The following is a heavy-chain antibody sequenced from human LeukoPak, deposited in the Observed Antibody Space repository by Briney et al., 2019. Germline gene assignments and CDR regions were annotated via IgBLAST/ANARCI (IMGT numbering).Heavy chain of an antibody. CDR3: VKDVSLGFCSGGSCSAHFDY. Sequence: GRSLRLSCAASGFTFDDYAMHWVRQAPGKGLEWVSGISWNSGSIVYVDSVKGRFTISRDNAKNSLYLQMDSLVPEDMALYYCVKDVSLGFCSGGSCSAHFDYWGQGTLVTVSS. D-gene: IGHD2-15*01. J-gene: IGHJ4*02. CDR2: ISWNSGSI. V-gene: IGHV3-9*03. CDR1: GFTFDDYA.